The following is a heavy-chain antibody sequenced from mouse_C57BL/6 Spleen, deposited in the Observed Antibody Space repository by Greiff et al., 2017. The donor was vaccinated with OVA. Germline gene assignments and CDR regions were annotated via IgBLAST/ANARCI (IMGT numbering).Heavy chain of an antibody. Sequence: VQLQESGAELVRPGTSVKLSCKASGYAFTNYLIEWVKQRPGQGLEWIGVINPGSGGTNYNEKFKGKATLTADKSSSTAYMQLSSLTSEDSAVYFCAGGGYYGYGGGHYSYFDVWGKGTTVTVSS. D-gene: IGHD2-2*01. V-gene: IGHV1-54*01. J-gene: IGHJ1*03. CDR2: INPGSGGT. CDR3: AGGGYYGYGGGHYSYFDV. CDR1: GYAFTNYL.